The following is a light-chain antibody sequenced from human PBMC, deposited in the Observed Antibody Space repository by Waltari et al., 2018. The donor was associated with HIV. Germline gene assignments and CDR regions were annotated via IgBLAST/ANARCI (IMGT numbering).Light chain of an antibody. Sequence: DIQMTQSPSSLSASVGDRDTITCLASQNINNYLNWYQEKPGKAPKLLIFAASSLQSGVPSRFSGSGSGTAFTLTINNLQPEDFASYYCQQSYSTTWTFDQGTKVEIK. V-gene: IGKV1-39*01. J-gene: IGKJ1*01. CDR1: QNINNY. CDR3: QQSYSTTWT. CDR2: AAS.